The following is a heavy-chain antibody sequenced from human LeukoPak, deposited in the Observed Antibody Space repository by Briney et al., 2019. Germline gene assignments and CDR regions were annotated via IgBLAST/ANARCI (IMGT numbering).Heavy chain of an antibody. D-gene: IGHD5-24*01. CDR3: AATRYLGDGYNYVLDY. V-gene: IGHV4-59*13. Sequence: SETLSLTCTVSGGSISSYYWSWIRQPPGKGLEWIGYINYSGSTNYNPSLKSRVTISVDTSKNQFSLKLSSVTAADTAVYYCAATRYLGDGYNYVLDYWGQGTLVTVSS. J-gene: IGHJ4*02. CDR1: GGSISSYY. CDR2: INYSGST.